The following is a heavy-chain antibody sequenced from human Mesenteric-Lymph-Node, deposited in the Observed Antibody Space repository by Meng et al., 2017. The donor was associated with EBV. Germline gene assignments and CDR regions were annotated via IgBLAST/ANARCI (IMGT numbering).Heavy chain of an antibody. V-gene: IGHV6-1*01. D-gene: IGHD3-10*01. CDR3: ARGNPGSNGHFDD. Sequence: QVQLPHPGPGLVRPSQSSSLSCAISGDSGSAGTVTWNWIRQSPSRGLEWLGRTSYRSKWYMDYAVSVESRITISPDTSKNQFSLQLKSVTPDDTAVYYCARGNPGSNGHFDDWGQGTLVTVSS. CDR2: TSYRSKWYM. CDR1: GDSGSAGTVT. J-gene: IGHJ4*02.